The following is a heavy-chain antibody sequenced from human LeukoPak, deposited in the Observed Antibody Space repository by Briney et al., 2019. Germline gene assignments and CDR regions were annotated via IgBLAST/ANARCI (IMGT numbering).Heavy chain of an antibody. CDR3: TTGNYYDRSGYSLDY. CDR1: GFTLSSYW. D-gene: IGHD3-22*01. Sequence: GGSLRLSCAASGFTLSSYWMSWVRQAPGKGLEWVGRIKSRTDGGTTDYAAPVKGRFTISRDDSRNTLYLQLSSLKTEDTAVYYCTTGNYYDRSGYSLDYWGQGTLVTVSS. CDR2: IKSRTDGGTT. V-gene: IGHV3-15*01. J-gene: IGHJ4*02.